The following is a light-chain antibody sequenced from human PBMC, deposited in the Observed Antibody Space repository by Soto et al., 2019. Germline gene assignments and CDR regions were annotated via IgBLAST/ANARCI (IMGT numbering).Light chain of an antibody. Sequence: QCVLTQPPSDSRTPVHRVTISCFGVSANSGRNYVYWYQQLPGRSPKVLIYWNNQRTSGIPDRFSGSKSGTSASLAISGLRSDDEADYYCAACDDRLSGYVFATGTKVTVL. CDR1: SANSGRNY. CDR3: AACDDRLSGYV. V-gene: IGLV1-47*01. CDR2: WNN. J-gene: IGLJ1*01.